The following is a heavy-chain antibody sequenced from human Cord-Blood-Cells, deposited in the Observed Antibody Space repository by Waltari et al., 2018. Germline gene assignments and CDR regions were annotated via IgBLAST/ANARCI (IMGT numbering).Heavy chain of an antibody. CDR2: INSEGSNR. Sequence: EVQLVESGGGLVQPGGSLRLSCAASGFTFSSYWMHWVRQAPGKGLVWVSRINSEGSNRSCADSVKGRFSISRDKAKNTLQLQMNSLRAEDTSVYYCSRVRYYEFWSGYHSWGQGTLVTVSS. CDR3: SRVRYYEFWSGYHS. D-gene: IGHD3-3*01. J-gene: IGHJ4*02. V-gene: IGHV3-74*01. CDR1: GFTFSSYW.